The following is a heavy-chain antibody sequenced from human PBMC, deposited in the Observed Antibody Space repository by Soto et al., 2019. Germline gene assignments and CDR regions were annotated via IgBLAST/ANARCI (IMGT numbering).Heavy chain of an antibody. CDR1: GDSIIGTGW. Sequence: QVQLQESGPGLVRPSRTLSLTCAVSGDSIIGTGWWSWVRQSPGKGLDWIGEDHHSGATNYNPSLKSRVTISVDTSRNQFSLNLGSVTAADTAVCYCVINGYCRLAVWGEGTTVTVCS. CDR2: DHHSGAT. CDR3: VINGYCRLAV. D-gene: IGHD3-22*01. J-gene: IGHJ6*04. V-gene: IGHV4-4*02.